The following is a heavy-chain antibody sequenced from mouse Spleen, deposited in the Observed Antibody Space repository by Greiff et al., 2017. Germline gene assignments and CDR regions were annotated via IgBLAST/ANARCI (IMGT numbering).Heavy chain of an antibody. CDR2: ISSGSSTI. D-gene: IGHD4-1*01. Sequence: EVHLVESGGGLVQPGGSRKLSCAASGFTFSSFGMHWVRQAPEKGLEWVAYISSGSSTIYYADTVKGRFTISRDNPKNTLFLQMTSLRSEDTAMYYCARWNWAAMDYWGQGTSVTVSS. CDR3: ARWNWAAMDY. CDR1: GFTFSSFG. J-gene: IGHJ4*01. V-gene: IGHV5-17*02.